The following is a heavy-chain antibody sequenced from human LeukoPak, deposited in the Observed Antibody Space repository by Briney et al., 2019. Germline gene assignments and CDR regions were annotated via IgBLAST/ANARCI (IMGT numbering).Heavy chain of an antibody. CDR2: INAGNGNT. D-gene: IGHD3-3*01. Sequence: GASVKVSCKASGYTFTSYAMHWVRQAPGQGLEWMGWINAGNGNTKYSQEFQGRVTITRDTSASTAYMELSSLRSEDMAVYYCARSVTIFGVATLGYWGQGTPVTVSS. CDR3: ARSVTIFGVATLGY. V-gene: IGHV1-3*03. J-gene: IGHJ4*02. CDR1: GYTFTSYA.